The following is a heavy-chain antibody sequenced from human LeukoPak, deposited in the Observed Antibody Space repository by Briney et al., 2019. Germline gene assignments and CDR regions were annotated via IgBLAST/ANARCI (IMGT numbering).Heavy chain of an antibody. Sequence: AVHVTCTASGGIFTSYAISWLRQAPGPGLEWMGGIIPIFGTANYEQKFQGRVTITADESTSTAYIEQSSLRYEDTAVFYCARDVATMNSYYFDYWGQGTLVTVSS. CDR2: IIPIFGTA. D-gene: IGHD5-12*01. CDR1: GGIFTSYA. CDR3: ARDVATMNSYYFDY. J-gene: IGHJ4*02. V-gene: IGHV1-69*13.